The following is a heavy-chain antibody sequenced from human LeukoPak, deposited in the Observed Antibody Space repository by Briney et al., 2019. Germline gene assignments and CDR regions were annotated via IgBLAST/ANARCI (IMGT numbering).Heavy chain of an antibody. J-gene: IGHJ4*02. V-gene: IGHV3-23*01. CDR2: ISGGGGST. CDR1: GFTFARHA. D-gene: IGHD6-13*01. Sequence: SGGSLSLSGAGSGFTFARHALTWVRQAPGMGLEWVSTISGGGGSTHYADSVKGRFTISRDNSKDTVFLQMNNLRAEDTAIYHCAREGGSCTSNSCSDYFDYWGQGTLVTVSP. CDR3: AREGGSCTSNSCSDYFDY.